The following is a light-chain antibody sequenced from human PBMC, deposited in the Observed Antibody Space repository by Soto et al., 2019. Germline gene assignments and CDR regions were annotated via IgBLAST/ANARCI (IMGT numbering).Light chain of an antibody. CDR3: QQSYSTPRT. Sequence: DIQMTQSPSTLSASVGDRVTITCRASQSIDTALAWYQQKPGKAPNLLIYRASNLESGVPSRFSGSGSGTDFTLTISSLQPEDFATYYCQQSYSTPRTFGQGTKLEIK. V-gene: IGKV1-39*01. CDR1: QSIDTA. CDR2: RAS. J-gene: IGKJ2*01.